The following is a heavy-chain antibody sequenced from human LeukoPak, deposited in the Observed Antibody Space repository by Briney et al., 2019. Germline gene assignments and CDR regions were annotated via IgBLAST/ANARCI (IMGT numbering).Heavy chain of an antibody. Sequence: ASVKVSCKASGYTFTGYQIHWVRQAPGQGLEWMGRINPNSGGTNYAQKFQGRVTMTRDTSISTAYMELSGLTSDDTAVYYCARGMVSGGSYSTPFDYWGQGTLVTVSS. CDR1: GYTFTGYQ. V-gene: IGHV1-2*06. D-gene: IGHD1-26*01. CDR3: ARGMVSGGSYSTPFDY. J-gene: IGHJ4*02. CDR2: INPNSGGT.